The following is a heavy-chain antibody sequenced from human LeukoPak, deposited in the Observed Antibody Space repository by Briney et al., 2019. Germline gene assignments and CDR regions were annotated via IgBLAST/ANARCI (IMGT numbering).Heavy chain of an antibody. CDR3: ARGIAVAGTRHFDY. V-gene: IGHV3-7*01. D-gene: IGHD6-19*01. Sequence: GGSLRLSCAASGFTFSSYWMSWVRQAPGKGLEWVANIKQDGSEKYYVDSVKGRFTISRDNAKNSLYLQMNSLRAEDTAVYYCARGIAVAGTRHFDYWGQGTLVTVSS. CDR1: GFTFSSYW. J-gene: IGHJ4*02. CDR2: IKQDGSEK.